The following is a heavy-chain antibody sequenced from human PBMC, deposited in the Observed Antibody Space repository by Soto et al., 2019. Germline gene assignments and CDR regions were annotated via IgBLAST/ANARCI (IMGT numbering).Heavy chain of an antibody. Sequence: GGSLRLSCAASGFTFSNAWMSWVRQAPGKGLEWVGRIKSKTDGGTTDYAAPVKGRFTISRDDSKNTLYLQMNSLKTEDTAVYYCTTGNEWSGYLYYYYYGMDVWGQGTMVTVSS. CDR1: GFTFSNAW. CDR2: IKSKTDGGTT. D-gene: IGHD3-3*01. CDR3: TTGNEWSGYLYYYYYGMDV. V-gene: IGHV3-15*01. J-gene: IGHJ6*02.